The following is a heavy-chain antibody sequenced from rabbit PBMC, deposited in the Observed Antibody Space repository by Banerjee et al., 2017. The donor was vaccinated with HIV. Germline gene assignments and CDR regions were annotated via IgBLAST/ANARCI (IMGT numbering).Heavy chain of an antibody. CDR2: IDAGDNGDT. CDR3: ARDLAGVIGWNFGL. V-gene: IGHV1S45*01. J-gene: IGHJ3*01. D-gene: IGHD4-1*01. CDR1: AFSFSSRYW. Sequence: QEQLEESGGDLVKPEGSLTLTCTASAFSFSSRYWICWVRQAPGKGLEWIACIDAGDNGDTYYASWAKGRFTISRTSSTTVALQMTSLTAADTATYFCARDLAGVIGWNFGLWGQGTLVTVS.